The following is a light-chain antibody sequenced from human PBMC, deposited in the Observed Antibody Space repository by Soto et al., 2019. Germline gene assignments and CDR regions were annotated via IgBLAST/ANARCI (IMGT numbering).Light chain of an antibody. Sequence: EIVMTQSPGNLSVSPGETATLSCRASQSVGRTVAWYQQKGGQAPRLLIFGAPTRATGIPARFSGSGSGTEFTLTITSLQSEDSAVYYCHQYDDWLKWTVGPGTKVDIK. CDR3: HQYDDWLKWT. CDR2: GAP. CDR1: QSVGRT. J-gene: IGKJ1*01. V-gene: IGKV3-15*01.